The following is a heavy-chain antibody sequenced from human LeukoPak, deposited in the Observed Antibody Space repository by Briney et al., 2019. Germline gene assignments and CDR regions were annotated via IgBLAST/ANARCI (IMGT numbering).Heavy chain of an antibody. D-gene: IGHD4-17*01. CDR3: ARDLVTVTKGFDI. CDR2: ISYIGST. J-gene: IGHJ3*02. Sequence: SETLSLTCAVSDDSFSSHYWTWIRQPPGKGLEWIGYISYIGSTNYNPSLKSRVTISIDTSKNQFSLKLTSVTAADTTVYYCARDLVTVTKGFDIWGQGTMVSVSS. CDR1: DDSFSSHY. V-gene: IGHV4-59*11.